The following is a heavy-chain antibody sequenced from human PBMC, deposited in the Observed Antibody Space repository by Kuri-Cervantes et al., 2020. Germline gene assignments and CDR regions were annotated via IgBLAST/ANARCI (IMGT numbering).Heavy chain of an antibody. CDR1: GGIFSSYA. CDR3: ARDVFLGAVAGGVWFDP. Sequence: SVKVSCKASGGIFSSYAISWVRQAPGQGLEWMGGIIPIFGTIDYAQKFQGRVTITTDESTSTAHMELSSLRSEDTAVYYCARDVFLGAVAGGVWFDPWGQGTLVTVSS. CDR2: IIPIFGTI. D-gene: IGHD6-19*01. V-gene: IGHV1-69*05. J-gene: IGHJ5*02.